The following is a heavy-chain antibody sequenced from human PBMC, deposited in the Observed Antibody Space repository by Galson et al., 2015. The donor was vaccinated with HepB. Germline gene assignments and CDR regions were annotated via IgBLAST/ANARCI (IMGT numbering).Heavy chain of an antibody. CDR3: ARVGSGSYYVGGLFDY. CDR1: GYTFTSYD. Sequence: SCKASGYTFTSYDINWVRQATGQGLEWMGWMNPNSGNTGYAQKFQGRVTMTRNTSISTAYMELSSLRSEDTAVYYCARVGSGSYYVGGLFDYWGQETLVTVSS. D-gene: IGHD1-26*01. V-gene: IGHV1-8*01. CDR2: MNPNSGNT. J-gene: IGHJ4*02.